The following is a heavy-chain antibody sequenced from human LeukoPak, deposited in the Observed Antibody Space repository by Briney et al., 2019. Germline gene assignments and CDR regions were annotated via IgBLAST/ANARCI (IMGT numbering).Heavy chain of an antibody. CDR1: GYTFTGYY. Sequence: ASVKVSCKASGYTFTGYYMHWVRQAPAQGLEWMGWINPNSGGTNYAQKFQGRVTMTRDTSISTAYMELSRLRSDDTAVYYCARGREFYDSSGSDAFDIWGQGTMVTVSS. D-gene: IGHD3-22*01. CDR2: INPNSGGT. CDR3: ARGREFYDSSGSDAFDI. V-gene: IGHV1-2*02. J-gene: IGHJ3*02.